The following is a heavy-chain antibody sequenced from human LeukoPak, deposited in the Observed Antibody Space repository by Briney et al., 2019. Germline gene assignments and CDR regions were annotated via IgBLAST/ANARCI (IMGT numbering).Heavy chain of an antibody. CDR3: ARKVL. V-gene: IGHV3-7*01. J-gene: IGHJ4*02. Sequence: GGCLRLSCAASGFSISISWMSWVRQAPGKGLEWVAHINQDGSENDYVESVKGPFTISRDNAENSLYLQMNSLRAEDTAVYYCARKVLWGQASLVTVSS. CDR2: INQDGSEN. D-gene: IGHD2/OR15-2a*01. CDR1: GFSISISW.